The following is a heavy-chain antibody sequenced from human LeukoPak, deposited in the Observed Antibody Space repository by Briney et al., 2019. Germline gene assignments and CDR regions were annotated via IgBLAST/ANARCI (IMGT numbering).Heavy chain of an antibody. CDR1: GGTFSSYA. CDR3: ASSNGYSGGWYLPITDY. D-gene: IGHD6-19*01. V-gene: IGHV1-69*06. J-gene: IGHJ4*02. CDR2: IIPIFGTA. Sequence: SVKVSCKASGGTFSSYAISWVRQAPGQGLEWMGGIIPIFGTANYAQKFQGRVTITADKSTSTAYMELSSLRSEDTAVYYCASSNGYSGGWYLPITDYWGQGTLVTVSS.